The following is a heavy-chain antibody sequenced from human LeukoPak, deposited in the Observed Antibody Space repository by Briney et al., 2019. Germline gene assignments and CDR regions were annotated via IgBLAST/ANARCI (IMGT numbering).Heavy chain of an antibody. CDR2: IIPIFGTA. Sequence: WASVKVSCKASGGTFSSYAISWVRQAPGQGVEWMGGIIPIFGTANYAQKFQGRVTITTDESTSTAYMELSSLRSEDTAVYYCARGGKDAFDIWGQGTMVTVSS. D-gene: IGHD1-26*01. V-gene: IGHV1-69*05. CDR3: ARGGKDAFDI. J-gene: IGHJ3*02. CDR1: GGTFSSYA.